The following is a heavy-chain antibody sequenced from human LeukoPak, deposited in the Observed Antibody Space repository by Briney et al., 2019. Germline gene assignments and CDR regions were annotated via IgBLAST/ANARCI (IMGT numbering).Heavy chain of an antibody. V-gene: IGHV4-31*03. D-gene: IGHD2-15*01. J-gene: IGHJ6*02. CDR2: VYYSGST. CDR1: GGSISSGGYY. Sequence: SQTLSLTCTVSGGSISSGGYYWSWIRQHPGKGLEWIGYVYYSGSTSYNPSLKSRVTISVDTSKTQFSLRLSSVTAADTAVYYCARHLGPGWHAMDVWGQGTTVTVSS. CDR3: ARHLGPGWHAMDV.